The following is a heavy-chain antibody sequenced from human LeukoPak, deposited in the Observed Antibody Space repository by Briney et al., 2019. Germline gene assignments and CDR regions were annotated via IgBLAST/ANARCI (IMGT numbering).Heavy chain of an antibody. CDR2: ISGSGGST. CDR1: GFTFSSYA. CDR3: ATQNYYDSSGYFYYFDY. Sequence: PGGSLRLSCAASGFTFSSYAMSWVRQAPGKGLEWVSAISGSGGSTYYADSVKGRFTISRDNSKNTLYLQMNSLRAEDTAVYYCATQNYYDSSGYFYYFDYWGQGTLVTVSS. V-gene: IGHV3-23*01. D-gene: IGHD3-22*01. J-gene: IGHJ4*02.